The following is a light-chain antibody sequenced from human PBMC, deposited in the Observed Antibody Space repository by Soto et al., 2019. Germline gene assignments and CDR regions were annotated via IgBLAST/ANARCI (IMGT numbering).Light chain of an antibody. V-gene: IGKV3-11*01. CDR1: QSLSRH. CDR2: DVF. CDR3: QQHSNWPLT. Sequence: EIVLTQSPATLSLSPGEGATLSCRASQSLSRHLVWYQQKPGQAPRLLIYDVFNRATGIPARFSGSGSGTDFTLTISSLEPEDFAVYYCQQHSNWPLTFGGGTKVDSK. J-gene: IGKJ4*01.